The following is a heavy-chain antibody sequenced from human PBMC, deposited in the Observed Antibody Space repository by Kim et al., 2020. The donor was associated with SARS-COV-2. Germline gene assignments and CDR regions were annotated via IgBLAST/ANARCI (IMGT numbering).Heavy chain of an antibody. CDR3: ARQCSGGSCYELGAIDY. J-gene: IGHJ4*02. Sequence: LKSRCTISVDTSKNQFSLKLSSVTAADTAVYYCARQCSGGSCYELGAIDYWGQGTLVTVSS. V-gene: IGHV4-39*01. D-gene: IGHD2-15*01.